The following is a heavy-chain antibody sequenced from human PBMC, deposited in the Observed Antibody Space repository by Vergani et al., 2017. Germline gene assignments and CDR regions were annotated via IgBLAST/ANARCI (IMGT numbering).Heavy chain of an antibody. CDR1: GFTFSSYG. CDR2: IRFDGNKK. CDR3: AKGLDTTMVPLGMDV. D-gene: IGHD5-18*01. J-gene: IGHJ6*02. Sequence: QVELVESGGGVVQPGGSLRLSCVASGFTFSSYGIHWVRQAPGKGLQWVAFIRFDGNKKYFADSVRGRLTLYRDNSRNTLYLQMNSLRVEDTAVYYCAKGLDTTMVPLGMDVWGQGTTVTVSS. V-gene: IGHV3-30*02.